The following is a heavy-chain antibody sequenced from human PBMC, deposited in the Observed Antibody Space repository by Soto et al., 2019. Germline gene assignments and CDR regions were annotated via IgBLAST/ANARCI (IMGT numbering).Heavy chain of an antibody. CDR1: GGSISSGGYY. CDR2: IYYSGST. CDR3: ARAGYDSSGYLLTVSDY. V-gene: IGHV4-31*03. J-gene: IGHJ4*02. Sequence: SETLSLTCTVSGGSISSGGYYWSWIRQHPGKGLAWIGYIYYSGSTYYNPSLKSRVTISVDTSKNQFSLKLSSVTAADTAVYYCARAGYDSSGYLLTVSDYWGQGTLVTVSS. D-gene: IGHD3-22*01.